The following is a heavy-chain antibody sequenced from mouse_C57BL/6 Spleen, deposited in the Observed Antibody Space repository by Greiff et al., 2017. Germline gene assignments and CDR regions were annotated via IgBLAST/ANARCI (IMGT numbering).Heavy chain of an antibody. V-gene: IGHV1-55*01. J-gene: IGHJ3*01. CDR1: GYTFTSYW. D-gene: IGHD3-2*02. Sequence: QVQLQQPGAELVKPGASVKLSCKASGYTFTSYWITWVKQRPGQGLEWIGDIYPGSGSTNYNEKFKSKATLTVDTSSSTAYMQLSSLPSEDSAVYYCSSRIDSSGYDPFAYWGQGTLVTVSA. CDR2: IYPGSGST. CDR3: SSRIDSSGYDPFAY.